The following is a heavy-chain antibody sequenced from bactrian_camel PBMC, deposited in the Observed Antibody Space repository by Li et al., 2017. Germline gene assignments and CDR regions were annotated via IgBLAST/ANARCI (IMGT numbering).Heavy chain of an antibody. CDR2: VDRAGSS. Sequence: QVQLVESGGGSVQAGGSLRLECAPGIDIINFCVGWFRQAPGKEREGVASVDRAGSSSYADFVKGRFTISRSNTKNTLALQMNNLTSEDTAVYYCVTDSACTSGEWYRSVTQDGYSIWGQGTQVTVS. CDR1: GIDIINFC. CDR3: VTDSACTSGEWYRSVTQDGYSI. V-gene: IGHV3S53*01. D-gene: IGHD2*01. J-gene: IGHJ4*01.